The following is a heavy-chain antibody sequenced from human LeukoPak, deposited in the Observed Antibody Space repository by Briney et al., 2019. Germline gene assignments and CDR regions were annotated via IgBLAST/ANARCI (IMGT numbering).Heavy chain of an antibody. CDR3: AKELIIQPTGTVAFDI. CDR2: ISYSGTT. D-gene: IGHD1-1*01. CDR1: GASLGKSTSY. Sequence: SETLSLTCTVSGASLGKSTSYWGWIRQPPGKDLEWIGTISYSGTTYYNPSLKSRLTISVDTSKNHFSLKLTSVTAADTAVYFCAKELIIQPTGTVAFDIWGQGTMVTVSS. V-gene: IGHV4-39*07. J-gene: IGHJ3*02.